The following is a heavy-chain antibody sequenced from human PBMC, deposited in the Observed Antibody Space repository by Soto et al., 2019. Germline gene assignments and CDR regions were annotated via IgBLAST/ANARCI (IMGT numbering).Heavy chain of an antibody. D-gene: IGHD4-17*01. V-gene: IGHV4-31*03. CDR3: ARVTWDYGVYYFDY. J-gene: IGHJ4*02. CDR1: GGSISSGGYY. Sequence: QVQLQESGPGLVKPSQTLSLTCTVSGGSISSGGYYWSWIRQHPGKGLEWIGYIYYSGSTYYNPSLKVRVTISVDTSKNQFSLKLSSVTAADTAVYYCARVTWDYGVYYFDYWGQGTLVTVSS. CDR2: IYYSGST.